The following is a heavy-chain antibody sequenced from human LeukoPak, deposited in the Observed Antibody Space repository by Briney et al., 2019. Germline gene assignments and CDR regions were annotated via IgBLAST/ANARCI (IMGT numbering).Heavy chain of an antibody. CDR3: AKVASRNSDY. J-gene: IGHJ4*02. Sequence: GGSLRLSCAVSGFTFSNYAMSGVRQAPGKGLEGVSAISGSGGSTYYADSVKGRFTIPRENPKNTLYLQMNSLRAEDTAVYYCAKVASRNSDYWGQGTLVTVSS. V-gene: IGHV3-23*01. CDR1: GFTFSNYA. CDR2: ISGSGGST. D-gene: IGHD1-14*01.